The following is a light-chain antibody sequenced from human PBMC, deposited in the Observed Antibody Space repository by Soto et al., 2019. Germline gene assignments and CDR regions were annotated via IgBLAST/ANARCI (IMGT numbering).Light chain of an antibody. V-gene: IGKV1-5*03. CDR2: KAA. J-gene: IGKJ5*01. CDR3: QQYKXYPRT. Sequence: DIQMTQSPSTLSASIGDRVTITCRASENIDDRLAWYQQKPGKAPEFLIYKAANLESGVPSRFSGSGSGTEFXLVINGLQPDDXASYYCQQYKXYPRTFGQXXRL. CDR1: ENIDDR.